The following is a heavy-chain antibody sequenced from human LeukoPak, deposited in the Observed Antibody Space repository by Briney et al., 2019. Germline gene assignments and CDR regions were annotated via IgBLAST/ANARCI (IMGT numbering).Heavy chain of an antibody. Sequence: PGGSLRLSCAASGFTFSSYWMHWVRQAPGKGLVWVSRINSDGSGTSYADSVKGRFTISRDNAKNTLYLQMNSLRAEDTAVYYCARDTGERGVPTYYYYYYMDVWGKGTTVTVSS. V-gene: IGHV3-74*01. CDR3: ARDTGERGVPTYYYYYYMDV. CDR1: GFTFSSYW. D-gene: IGHD3-10*01. CDR2: INSDGSGT. J-gene: IGHJ6*03.